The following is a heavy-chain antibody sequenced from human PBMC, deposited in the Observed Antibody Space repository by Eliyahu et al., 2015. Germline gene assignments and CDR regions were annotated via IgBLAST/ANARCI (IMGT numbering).Heavy chain of an antibody. Sequence: QVQLVESGGGVVQPGTSLRLSCAVSAHTFSTSVIHWVRQPPGKGLEWVALTSFDGSIQFNADAXKGRFTISRDNSQNTLYLQMNSLRAEDSALYYCAREGGSSGYAGLFDSWGQGTLVTVSS. D-gene: IGHD3-22*01. J-gene: IGHJ4*02. V-gene: IGHV3-30-3*01. CDR1: AHTFSTSV. CDR2: TSFDGSIQ. CDR3: AREGGSSGYAGLFDS.